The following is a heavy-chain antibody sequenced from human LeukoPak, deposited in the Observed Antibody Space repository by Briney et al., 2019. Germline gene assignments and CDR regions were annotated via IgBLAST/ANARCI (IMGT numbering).Heavy chain of an antibody. CDR3: APMAADTAMVGMDV. D-gene: IGHD5-18*01. J-gene: IGHJ6*02. V-gene: IGHV3-7*05. CDR1: GSTFSNYW. CDR2: IKRDGSEK. Sequence: GSLRLSCAASGSTFSNYWMSWVRQAPGKGLEWVANIKRDGSEKYYVDSVKGRFTISRDNAKNSLYLHMNSLRAADTAVYYCAPMAADTAMVGMDVWGQGTEVTVSS.